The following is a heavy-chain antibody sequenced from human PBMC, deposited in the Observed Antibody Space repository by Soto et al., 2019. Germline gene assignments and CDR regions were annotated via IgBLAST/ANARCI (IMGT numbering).Heavy chain of an antibody. CDR1: GFTFSDYA. D-gene: IGHD1-26*01. CDR3: ARDSGAYQPFDS. V-gene: IGHV3-23*01. Sequence: PGGSLSLSCAASGFTFSDYAMSWVRQAPGKGLEWVSAISASGGTTYYADSVRGRFTISRDNSKNTLYLQMNSLRAEDTVVYYCARDSGAYQPFDSWGQGTLVTVSS. J-gene: IGHJ4*02. CDR2: ISASGGTT.